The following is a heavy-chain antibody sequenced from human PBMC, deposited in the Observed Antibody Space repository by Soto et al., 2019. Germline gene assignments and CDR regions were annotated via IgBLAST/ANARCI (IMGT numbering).Heavy chain of an antibody. CDR2: ISYDGSNK. J-gene: IGHJ6*02. D-gene: IGHD6-19*01. V-gene: IGHV3-30*18. CDR1: GFTFSSYG. Sequence: QVQLVESGGGVVQPGRSLRLSCAASGFTFSSYGMHWVRQAPGKGLEWVAVISYDGSNKHYADSVKGRFTISRDNSKNTLYPQMNSLRVEDTAVYFCAKDRGWSSYSYDYGMDVWGQGTTVTVSS. CDR3: AKDRGWSSYSYDYGMDV.